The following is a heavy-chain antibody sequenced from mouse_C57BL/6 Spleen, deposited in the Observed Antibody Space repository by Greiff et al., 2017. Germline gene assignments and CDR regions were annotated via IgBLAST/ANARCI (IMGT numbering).Heavy chain of an antibody. J-gene: IGHJ1*03. D-gene: IGHD2-12*01. CDR2: ILPGSGST. V-gene: IGHV1-9*01. CDR3: ARSRDYCSAIPYWYFDV. CDR1: GYTFTGYW. Sequence: QVQLQQSGAELMKPGASVKLSCKASGYTFTGYWIEWVKQRPGHGLEWIGEILPGSGSTNYNEKFKGKATFTADTSSNTAYMQLSSLTSEYSAIYYCARSRDYCSAIPYWYFDVWGTGTTVTVSS.